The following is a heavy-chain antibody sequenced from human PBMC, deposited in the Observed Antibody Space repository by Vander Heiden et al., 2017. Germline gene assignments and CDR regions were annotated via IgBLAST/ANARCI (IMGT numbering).Heavy chain of an antibody. CDR3: ARGQRSLVGNYLKGEYYFDY. D-gene: IGHD3-16*01. V-gene: IGHV4-34*01. Sequence: QVQLQQWGAGLLKPSETLSLTCAVYGGSFSGYYWSWIRPPPGKGLEWIGEINHSGSTNYNPSLKSRVTISVDTSKNQFSLKLSSVTAADTAVYYCARGQRSLVGNYLKGEYYFDYWGQGTLVTVSS. CDR2: INHSGST. CDR1: GGSFSGYY. J-gene: IGHJ4*02.